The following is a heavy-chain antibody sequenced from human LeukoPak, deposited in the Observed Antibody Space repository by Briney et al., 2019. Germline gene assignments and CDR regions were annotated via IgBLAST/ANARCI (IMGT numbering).Heavy chain of an antibody. Sequence: SETLSLTCTVSVGSISGYFWSWVRQAPGTGLDWIGHIYYSGATNYNPPLRSRVTISVDTSKNQFSLKLRSVTAADTAVYYCARAQYSGSCFDYWGQGALVTVSS. D-gene: IGHD1-26*01. J-gene: IGHJ4*02. V-gene: IGHV4-59*13. CDR1: VGSISGYF. CDR2: IYYSGAT. CDR3: ARAQYSGSCFDY.